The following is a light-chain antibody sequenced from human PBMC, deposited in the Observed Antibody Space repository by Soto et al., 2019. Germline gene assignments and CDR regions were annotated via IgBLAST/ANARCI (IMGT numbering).Light chain of an antibody. CDR1: SSDVGGYEY. Sequence: QPALTQPRSVSGSPGQSVTISCSGTSSDVGGYEYVSWYQQHPGKAPTLIIYHVAQRPSGVPDRFSASKSGTTASLTISGLQAEDEAEYFCCSYAAGQTLVFGGGTKLTVL. J-gene: IGLJ2*01. CDR3: CSYAAGQTLV. V-gene: IGLV2-11*01. CDR2: HVA.